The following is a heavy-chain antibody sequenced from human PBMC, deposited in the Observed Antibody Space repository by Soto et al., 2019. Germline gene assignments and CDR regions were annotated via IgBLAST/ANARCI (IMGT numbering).Heavy chain of an antibody. V-gene: IGHV4-34*01. CDR1: GGSLSGYY. CDR2: INHNGST. D-gene: IGHD2-8*02. Sequence: SETLFLTCAVYGGSLSGYYWAWTRQTPGTGLEWIGKINHNGSTNYNPTLKSPVTISVDTSKNQFSLKLTSVTSSDTAVYYCARDKITGLFDYWGQGTLVTVSS. CDR3: ARDKITGLFDY. J-gene: IGHJ4*02.